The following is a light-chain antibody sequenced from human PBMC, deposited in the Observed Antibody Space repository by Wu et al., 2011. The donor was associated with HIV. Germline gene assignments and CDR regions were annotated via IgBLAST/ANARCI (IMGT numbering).Light chain of an antibody. CDR1: QTVTNTY. V-gene: IGKV3-20*01. CDR2: DTS. J-gene: IGKJ2*01. CDR3: QHYVAHVH. Sequence: EIVLTQSPGTLSLSPGERATLSCRASQTVTNTYLAWYQQKSGQAPRLLIYDTSIRATGIPDRFSGSGSETDFTLTISRLEPEDFAVYYCQHYVAHVHFGQGPKLEIK.